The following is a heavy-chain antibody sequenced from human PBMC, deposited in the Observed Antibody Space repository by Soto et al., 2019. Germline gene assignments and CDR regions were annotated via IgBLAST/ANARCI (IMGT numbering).Heavy chain of an antibody. V-gene: IGHV3-48*03. CDR2: ISSSGITI. D-gene: IGHD6-13*01. J-gene: IGHJ6*02. CDR1: VFTFSSYE. CDR3: ARGTGYSSSCFPNYYGMDV. Sequence: LRXSFAASVFTFSSYEMNWVRQAPGKGLEWVSYISSSGITIYYADSVKGRLTISRDNAKNSLYLQMNSLRAEDTAVYYCARGTGYSSSCFPNYYGMDVWGQGTTVTVSS.